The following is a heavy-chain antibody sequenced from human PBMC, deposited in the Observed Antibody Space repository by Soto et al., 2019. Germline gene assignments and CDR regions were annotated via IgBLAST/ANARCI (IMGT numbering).Heavy chain of an antibody. J-gene: IGHJ6*02. Sequence: ASETLSLTCAVSGGSISSSNWWSWVRQPPGKGLEWIGEIYHSGSTNYNPSLKSRVTISVDKSKNQFSLKLSSVTAADTAVYYCARTGITMVRGATDYYYYYGMDVWGQGTTVTVSS. CDR3: ARTGITMVRGATDYYYYYGMDV. CDR2: IYHSGST. V-gene: IGHV4-4*02. D-gene: IGHD3-10*01. CDR1: GGSISSSNW.